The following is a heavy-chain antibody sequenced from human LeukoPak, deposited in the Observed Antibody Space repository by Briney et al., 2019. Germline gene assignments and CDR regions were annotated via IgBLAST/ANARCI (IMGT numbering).Heavy chain of an antibody. CDR1: GFTFSSYS. Sequence: RAGGSLRLSCSASGFTFSSYSMHWVRQAPGKGLEYVSAISSDGGSTSYADSVKGRFTVSRDNSKSTLYLQMSGLRAEDTAVYYCVKDPYGDYCYWGQGTLVTVSS. CDR2: ISSDGGST. J-gene: IGHJ4*02. D-gene: IGHD4-17*01. CDR3: VKDPYGDYCY. V-gene: IGHV3-64D*06.